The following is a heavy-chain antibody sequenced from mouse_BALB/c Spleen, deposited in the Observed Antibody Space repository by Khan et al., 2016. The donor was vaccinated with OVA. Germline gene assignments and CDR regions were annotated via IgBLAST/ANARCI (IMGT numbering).Heavy chain of an antibody. V-gene: IGHV1S137*01. Sequence: VQLQESGPELVRPGVSVKISCKGSGYTFTDYAMYWVKQSRAKSLEWIGLISTYSGSTNYNQKFKGKATMTVDKSSSTAYMELARLTSEGSAVYYCARPAYAGYYDYWGQGTTLTVSS. CDR3: ARPAYAGYYDY. CDR1: GYTFTDYA. D-gene: IGHD2-3*01. CDR2: ISTYSGST. J-gene: IGHJ2*01.